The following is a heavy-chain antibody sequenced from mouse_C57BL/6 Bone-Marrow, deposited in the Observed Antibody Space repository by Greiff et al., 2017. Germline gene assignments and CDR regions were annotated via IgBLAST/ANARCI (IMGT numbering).Heavy chain of an antibody. V-gene: IGHV1-4*01. CDR1: GYTFTSYT. J-gene: IGHJ3*01. D-gene: IGHD2-1*01. CDR3: ARWAYGNYVSWFAY. Sequence: VQLQQSGAELARPGASVKMSCKASGYTFTSYTMHWVKQRPGQGLEWIGYINPSSGYTKYNQKFKDKATLTADKSSSTACMQRSSLTSEDSSVYYCARWAYGNYVSWFAYWGQGTLVTVSA. CDR2: INPSSGYT.